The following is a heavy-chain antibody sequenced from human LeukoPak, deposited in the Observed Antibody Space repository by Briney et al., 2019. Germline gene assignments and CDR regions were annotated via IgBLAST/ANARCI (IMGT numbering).Heavy chain of an antibody. V-gene: IGHV4-31*03. CDR2: IYYSGST. CDR1: GGSISSGGYY. J-gene: IGHJ4*02. Sequence: SETLSLTCTVSGGSISSGGYYWSWIRQHPGKGLEWIGYIYYSGSTHYNPSLKSRVTISVDTSKNQFSLKLSSVTAADTAVYYCARSQRGYSYGLDYWGQGTLVTVSS. D-gene: IGHD5-18*01. CDR3: ARSQRGYSYGLDY.